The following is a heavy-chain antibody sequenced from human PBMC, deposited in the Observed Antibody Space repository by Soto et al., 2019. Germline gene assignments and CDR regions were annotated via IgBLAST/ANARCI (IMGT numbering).Heavy chain of an antibody. CDR3: ARSYNWNYEYYFDY. J-gene: IGHJ4*02. V-gene: IGHV3-13*01. Sequence: EVQLVESGGGLVQPGGSLRLSCAASGFTFSSYDMHWVRQATGKGLEWVSAIGTAGDTYYPGSVKGRFTISRENAKNSRYLQMNSLRAEDTAVYYCARSYNWNYEYYFDYWGQGTLVTVSS. CDR2: IGTAGDT. D-gene: IGHD1-7*01. CDR1: GFTFSSYD.